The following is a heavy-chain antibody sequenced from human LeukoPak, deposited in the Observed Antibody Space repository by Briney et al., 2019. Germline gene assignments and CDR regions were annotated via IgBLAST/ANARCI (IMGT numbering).Heavy chain of an antibody. CDR1: GFTSSNHG. Sequence: PGGSLRLSYAASGFTSSNHGMHWVRQAPGKGLEWVALIWYDGSNKEYAESVKGRFTISRDNSKNTLYLQMNSLRDEDTAVYYCARDQGTSTTAPKRKGRFDPWGQGTLVTVSS. CDR3: ARDQGTSTTAPKRKGRFDP. CDR2: IWYDGSNK. D-gene: IGHD1-1*01. V-gene: IGHV3-33*01. J-gene: IGHJ5*02.